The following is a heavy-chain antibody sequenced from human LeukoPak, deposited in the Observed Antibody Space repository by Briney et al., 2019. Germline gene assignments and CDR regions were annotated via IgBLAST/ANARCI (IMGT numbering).Heavy chain of an antibody. D-gene: IGHD6-13*01. Sequence: GGSLRLPCAASGINFRSSGMHWVRQAPGKGLEWVTFIQNDGSDKYYAASVKGRFTISRDNPKNTVYLHMASLRADDTALYYCAREGGRAVPGRFDQWGQGTLVTVSS. V-gene: IGHV3-30*02. CDR3: AREGGRAVPGRFDQ. CDR2: IQNDGSDK. CDR1: GINFRSSG. J-gene: IGHJ4*02.